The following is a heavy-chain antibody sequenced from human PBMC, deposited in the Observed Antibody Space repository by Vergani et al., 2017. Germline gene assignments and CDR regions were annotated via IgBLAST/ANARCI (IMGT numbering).Heavy chain of an antibody. V-gene: IGHV1-2*02. CDR2: INPNRGVT. J-gene: IGHJ4*02. D-gene: IGHD1-26*01. Sequence: QVRLMQSAAEVKKPGASVRVSCKASGYTFTGYIIHWVRQAPGQGLEWMGWINPNRGVTNYGQKFHGRVTMTSDTATNTFYMELSRLKSDDTALYYCAKDRANSGAYPIDFWGPGTLVTVSS. CDR3: AKDRANSGAYPIDF. CDR1: GYTFTGYI.